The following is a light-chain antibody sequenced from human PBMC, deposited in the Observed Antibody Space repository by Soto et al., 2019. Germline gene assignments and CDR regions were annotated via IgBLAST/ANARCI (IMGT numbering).Light chain of an antibody. V-gene: IGKV3-20*01. CDR2: GAS. CDR3: QQYGSSPGIT. Sequence: DIVLTQSPGTLSLSPGERATLSCRASQSVSSSYLAWYQQKPGQAPRLLIYGASSRATGIPDRFSGSGSGTDFTLTSSRLEPEDFAVYYCQQYGSSPGITFGQGTRLEIK. CDR1: QSVSSSY. J-gene: IGKJ5*01.